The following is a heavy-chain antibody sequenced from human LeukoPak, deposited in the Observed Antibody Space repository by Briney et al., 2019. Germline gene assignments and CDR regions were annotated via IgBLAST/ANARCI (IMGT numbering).Heavy chain of an antibody. J-gene: IGHJ6*02. CDR2: ISGSGGST. V-gene: IGHV3-23*01. Sequence: PGGSLRLSCAASGFTFSSYAMSWVRQAPGKGLEWVSAISGSGGSTYYADSVKGRFTISRDNAKNSLYLQMNSLRAEDTAVYYCARGQAASPDPYGMDVWGQGTTVTVSS. CDR1: GFTFSSYA. D-gene: IGHD6-13*01. CDR3: ARGQAASPDPYGMDV.